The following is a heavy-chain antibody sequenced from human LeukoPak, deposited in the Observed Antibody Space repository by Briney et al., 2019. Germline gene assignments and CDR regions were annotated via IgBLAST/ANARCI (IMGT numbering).Heavy chain of an antibody. D-gene: IGHD3-10*01. CDR1: GGSVSSGTYY. V-gene: IGHV4-61*01. CDR3: APYYSPVNFAY. Sequence: SETLSLTCSVSGGSVSSGTYYWSWIRQPPGKVLEWIGYIYHSGDSYYNPSLKSRVSMSIDTSKNQFYLKLSSVTAADTAVYYCAPYYSPVNFAYWGQGTLVTVSS. CDR2: IYHSGDS. J-gene: IGHJ4*02.